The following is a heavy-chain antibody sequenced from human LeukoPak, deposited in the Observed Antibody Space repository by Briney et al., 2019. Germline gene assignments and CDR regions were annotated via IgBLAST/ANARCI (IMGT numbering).Heavy chain of an antibody. Sequence: GASVKVSCKASGYTFTGYYMHWVRQAPGQGLEWMGWINPNSGGTNYAQKFQGRVTMTRDTSISTAYMELSRLRSEDTAVYYCASVGQLWNEGAGDYWGQGTLVTVSS. D-gene: IGHD5-18*01. CDR3: ASVGQLWNEGAGDY. J-gene: IGHJ4*02. V-gene: IGHV1-2*02. CDR1: GYTFTGYY. CDR2: INPNSGGT.